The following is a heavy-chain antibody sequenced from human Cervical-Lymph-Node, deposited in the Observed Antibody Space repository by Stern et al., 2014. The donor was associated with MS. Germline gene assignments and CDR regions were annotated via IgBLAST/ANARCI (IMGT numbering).Heavy chain of an antibody. J-gene: IGHJ4*02. CDR2: ITPIFGTA. V-gene: IGHV1-69*01. Sequence: QVQLVQSGAEVKKPGSSVKVSCKASGGTFSIYAFSWVRQAPGQGLEWMGGITPIFGTANYAQKFQGRVTITADESTSTAYMDLSSLRSEDTALYYCAREGKARDGYNNPFDYWGQGTLVTVSS. CDR1: GGTFSIYA. CDR3: AREGKARDGYNNPFDY. D-gene: IGHD5-24*01.